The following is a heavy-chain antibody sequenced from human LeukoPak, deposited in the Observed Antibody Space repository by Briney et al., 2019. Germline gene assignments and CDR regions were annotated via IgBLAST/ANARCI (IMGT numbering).Heavy chain of an antibody. Sequence: GGSLRLSCATSGFTFSRHWMSWVRQAPGKGLEWVANINQDGSGKYYVDSVKGRFAISRDNAKNSLYLQMNSLRSEDTAIYYCAEGTTGWGQGTLVTVSS. CDR1: GFTFSRHW. D-gene: IGHD1-1*01. V-gene: IGHV3-7*01. CDR2: INQDGSGK. CDR3: AEGTTG. J-gene: IGHJ1*01.